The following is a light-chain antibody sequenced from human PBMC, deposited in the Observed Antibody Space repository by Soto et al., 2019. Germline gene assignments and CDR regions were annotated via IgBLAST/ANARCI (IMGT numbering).Light chain of an antibody. J-gene: IGKJ1*01. CDR2: DAS. Sequence: DIQLTQCPSTLSASVGDRATLPCRASQSISKWLAWYGQKPGKAPKILIYDASSLDSGVPSRFSGSGSGTEFTLAISSLQPEDSATYYCLQDINYTWTFGQGTKVDIK. CDR1: QSISKW. V-gene: IGKV1-5*01. CDR3: LQDINYTWT.